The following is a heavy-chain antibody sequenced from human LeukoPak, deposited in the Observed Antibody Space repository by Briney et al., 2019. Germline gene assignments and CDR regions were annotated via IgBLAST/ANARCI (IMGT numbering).Heavy chain of an antibody. D-gene: IGHD6-13*01. CDR1: GYTFTGYY. CDR3: ARSWDSSSWTGVNY. Sequence: ASVKVSCKASGYTFTGYYMHWVRQAPGQGLEWMGWINPNSGGTNYAQKFQGRVTITTDESTSTAYMELSSLRSEDTAVYYCARSWDSSSWTGVNYWGQGTLVIVSS. CDR2: INPNSGGT. J-gene: IGHJ4*02. V-gene: IGHV1-2*02.